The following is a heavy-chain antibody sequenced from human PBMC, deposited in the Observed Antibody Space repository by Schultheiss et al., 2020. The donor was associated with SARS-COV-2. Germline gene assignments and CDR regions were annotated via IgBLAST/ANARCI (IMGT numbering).Heavy chain of an antibody. CDR1: GFTFSSYS. CDR2: ISSSSSYI. D-gene: IGHD1-26*01. CDR3: AKAGRIGSYQGYYYYMDV. Sequence: GESLKISCAASGFTFSSYSMNWVRQAPGKGLEWVSSISSSSSYIYYADSVKGRFTISRDNAKNSLYLQMNSLRAEDTALYYCAKAGRIGSYQGYYYYMDVWGKGTTVTVSS. V-gene: IGHV3-21*04. J-gene: IGHJ6*03.